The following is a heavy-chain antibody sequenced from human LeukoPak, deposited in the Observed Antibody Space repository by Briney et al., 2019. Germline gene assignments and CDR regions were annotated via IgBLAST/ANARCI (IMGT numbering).Heavy chain of an antibody. Sequence: GGSLRLSCAASGFTFSAYCMTWVRQAPGKGLEWVANIKQDGSEKYYVDSVKGRFTISRDNAKNSLFLQMNSLRAEDTAVYYCARDRSGPNYWGQGTLVTVSS. V-gene: IGHV3-7*05. CDR1: GFTFSAYC. J-gene: IGHJ4*02. CDR3: ARDRSGPNY. CDR2: IKQDGSEK.